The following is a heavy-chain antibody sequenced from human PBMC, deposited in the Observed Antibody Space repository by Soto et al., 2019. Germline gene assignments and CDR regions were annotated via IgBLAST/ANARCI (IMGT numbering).Heavy chain of an antibody. CDR3: AGGTFKSGLDV. J-gene: IGHJ6*02. D-gene: IGHD1-1*01. CDR2: TLYRSKWNN. CDR1: GDSVSSNSAA. V-gene: IGHV6-1*01. Sequence: PSQTLSLTCAISGDSVSSNSAAWNWFRQSPSRGLEWLGRTLYRSKWNNDYAVSVKGRISINPDTSKNQFSLQLNSVTPEDRAVYYCAGGTFKSGLDVWGQGTAVTVSS.